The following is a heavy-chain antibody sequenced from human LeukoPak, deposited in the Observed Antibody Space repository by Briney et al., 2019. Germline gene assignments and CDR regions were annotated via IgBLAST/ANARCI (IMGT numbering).Heavy chain of an antibody. V-gene: IGHV4-34*01. CDR1: GGSFSGYY. D-gene: IGHD4-17*01. J-gene: IGHJ4*02. CDR3: ASVYGDYPTLDY. CDR2: INHSGST. Sequence: PSETLSLTCAVYGGSFSGYYWSWIRQPPGEGLGWIGEINHSGSTNYNPSLKSRVTISVDTSKNQFSLKLSSVTAADTAVYYCASVYGDYPTLDYWGQGTLVTVSS.